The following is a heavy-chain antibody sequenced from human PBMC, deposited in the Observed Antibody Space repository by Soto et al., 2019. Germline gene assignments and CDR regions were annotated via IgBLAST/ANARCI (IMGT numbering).Heavy chain of an antibody. Sequence: PSETLSLTCTVSGGSISSYYWSWIRQPPGKGLEWIGYIYYSGSTNYNPSLKSRVTISVDTSKNQFSLKLSSVTAADTAVYYCAREVFWSGTPDYGMDVWGQGTTVTVSS. CDR3: AREVFWSGTPDYGMDV. CDR1: GGSISSYY. V-gene: IGHV4-59*01. J-gene: IGHJ6*02. CDR2: IYYSGST. D-gene: IGHD3-3*01.